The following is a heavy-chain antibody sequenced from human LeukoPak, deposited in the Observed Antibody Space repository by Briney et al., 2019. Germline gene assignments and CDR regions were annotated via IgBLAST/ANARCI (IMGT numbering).Heavy chain of an antibody. CDR1: GFTFSSYS. V-gene: IGHV3-21*01. CDR2: ISSSSSYI. CDR3: ARDTGYSGYETDY. D-gene: IGHD5-12*01. Sequence: GGSLRLSCAASGFTFSSYSMNWVRQAPGKGLEWVSSISSSSSYIYYADSVKGRFTISRDNAKNSLYLQMNSLRAEDTAVCYCARDTGYSGYETDYWGQGTLVTVSS. J-gene: IGHJ4*02.